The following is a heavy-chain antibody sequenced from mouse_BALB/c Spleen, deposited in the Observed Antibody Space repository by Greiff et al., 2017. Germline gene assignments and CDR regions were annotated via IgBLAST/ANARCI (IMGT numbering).Heavy chain of an antibody. CDR1: GYTFTSYW. Sequence: QVQLQQSGAELAKPGASVKMSCKASGYTFTSYWMHWVKQRPGQGLEWIGYINPSTGYTEYNQKFKDKATLTADKSSSTAYMQLSSLTSEDSAVYYCARSRFYGSSAWFAYWGQGTLVTVSA. CDR3: ARSRFYGSSAWFAY. CDR2: INPSTGYT. J-gene: IGHJ3*01. D-gene: IGHD1-1*01. V-gene: IGHV1-7*01.